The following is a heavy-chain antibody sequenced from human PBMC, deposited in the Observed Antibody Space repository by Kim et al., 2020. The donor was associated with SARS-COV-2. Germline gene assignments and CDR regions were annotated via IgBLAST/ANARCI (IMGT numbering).Heavy chain of an antibody. CDR1: GFTFSSYS. D-gene: IGHD3-9*01. CDR3: ARDLGLRYFVPWGLAFDI. Sequence: GGSLRLSCAASGFTFSSYSMNWVRQAPGKGLEWVSSISSSSSYIYYADSVKGRFTISRDNAKNSLYLQMNSLRAEDTAVYYCARDLGLRYFVPWGLAFDIWGQGTMVTVSS. CDR2: ISSSSSYI. V-gene: IGHV3-21*01. J-gene: IGHJ3*02.